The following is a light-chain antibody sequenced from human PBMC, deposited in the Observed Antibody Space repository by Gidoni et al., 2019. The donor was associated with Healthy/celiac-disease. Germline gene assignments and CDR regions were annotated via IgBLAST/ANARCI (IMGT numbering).Light chain of an antibody. J-gene: IGKJ1*01. Sequence: EIVMTQSPATLSVSPGERATLSCRASQSVSSNLAWYQQKPGQAPRLLIYGASTRATGIPARFSGRGSGTEFTLTISSLQSEDFAVYYCQQYNNWPGTFGQXTKVEIK. CDR3: QQYNNWPGT. V-gene: IGKV3-15*01. CDR2: GAS. CDR1: QSVSSN.